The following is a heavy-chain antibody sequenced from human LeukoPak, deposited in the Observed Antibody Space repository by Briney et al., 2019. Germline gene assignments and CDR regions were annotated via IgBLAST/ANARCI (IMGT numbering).Heavy chain of an antibody. CDR2: INHSGST. J-gene: IGHJ4*02. V-gene: IGHV4-34*01. D-gene: IGHD3-3*01. Sequence: PSETLSLTCAVYGGSFSGYYWSWIRQPPGKGLEWIGEINHSGSTNYNPSLKSRVTISVDTSKNQFSLKLSSVTAPDTAVYYCARRRSITIFGVVGYYFDYWGQGTLVTVSS. CDR1: GGSFSGYY. CDR3: ARRRSITIFGVVGYYFDY.